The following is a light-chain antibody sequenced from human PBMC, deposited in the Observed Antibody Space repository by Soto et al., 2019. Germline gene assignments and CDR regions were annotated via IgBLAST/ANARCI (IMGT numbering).Light chain of an antibody. CDR2: AAS. J-gene: IGKJ1*01. V-gene: IGKV1-39*01. Sequence: DIQMTPSPSSLSASVGDRVTITCRASQSISSYLNWYQQKPGKAPKLLIYAASSLQSGVPSRFSGSGSGTDFTLTISSLQPEDFATYYCQQSYSTPAWPFGQGTKVEIK. CDR1: QSISSY. CDR3: QQSYSTPAWP.